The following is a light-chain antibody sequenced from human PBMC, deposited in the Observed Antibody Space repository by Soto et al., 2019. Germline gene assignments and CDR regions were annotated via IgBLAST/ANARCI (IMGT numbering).Light chain of an antibody. CDR1: QSVLYSSNNKNY. J-gene: IGKJ1*01. Sequence: DIVMTQSPDSLAVSLGERATINCKSSQSVLYSSNNKNYLAWYQQKPGQPPKLLIYWASTRESGVPDRFSCSGSGTDFTLTISSLQAEDVAVYYCQQYSSTPWTFGQGTKVEIK. CDR3: QQYSSTPWT. V-gene: IGKV4-1*01. CDR2: WAS.